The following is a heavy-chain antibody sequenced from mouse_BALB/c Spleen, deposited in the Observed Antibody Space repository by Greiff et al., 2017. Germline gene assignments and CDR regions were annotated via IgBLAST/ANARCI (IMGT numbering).Heavy chain of an antibody. CDR1: GYSFTSYW. V-gene: IGHV1-5*01. D-gene: IGHD1-1*01. J-gene: IGHJ4*01. CDR2: IYPGNSDT. CDR3: TRRFITDAMDY. Sequence: EVQLQESGTVLARPGASVKMSCKASGYSFTSYWMHWVKQRPGQGLEWIGAIYPGNSDTSYNQKFKGKAKLTPVTSASTAYMELSSLTNEDSAVYYCTRRFITDAMDYWGQGTSVTVSS.